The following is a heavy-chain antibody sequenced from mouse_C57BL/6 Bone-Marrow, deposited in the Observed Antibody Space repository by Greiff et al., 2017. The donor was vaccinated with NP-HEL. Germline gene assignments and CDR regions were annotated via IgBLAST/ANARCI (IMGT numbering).Heavy chain of an antibody. J-gene: IGHJ4*01. CDR2: IYPRSGNT. Sequence: QVQLQQSGAELARPGASVKLSCKASGYTFTSYGISWVKQRTGQGLEWIGEIYPRSGNTYYNEKFKGKATLTADKSSSTAYMELRSLTSEDSAVYFCARGGVITTVVEFYAMDYWGQGTSVTVSS. D-gene: IGHD1-1*01. CDR3: ARGGVITTVVEFYAMDY. V-gene: IGHV1-81*01. CDR1: GYTFTSYG.